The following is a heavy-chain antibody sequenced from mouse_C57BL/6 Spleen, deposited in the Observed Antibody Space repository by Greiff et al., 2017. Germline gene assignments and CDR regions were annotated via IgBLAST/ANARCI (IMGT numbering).Heavy chain of an antibody. J-gene: IGHJ3*01. D-gene: IGHD1-1*01. Sequence: QVTLKESGPGILQSSQTLSLTCSFSGFSLSTSGMGVSWIRQPSGKGLEWLAHIYWDDDKRYNPSLKSRLTISKDTSRNQVFLKITSVDTADTATYYCARGHYYGSSYDWFAYWGQGTLVTVSA. CDR3: ARGHYYGSSYDWFAY. V-gene: IGHV8-12*01. CDR1: GFSLSTSGMG. CDR2: IYWDDDK.